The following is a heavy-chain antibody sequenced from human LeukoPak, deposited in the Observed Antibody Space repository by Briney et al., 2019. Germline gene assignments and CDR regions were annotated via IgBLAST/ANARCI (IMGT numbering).Heavy chain of an antibody. CDR3: ARPIVVVPAVHPHYFDY. V-gene: IGHV1-18*01. D-gene: IGHD2-2*01. CDR2: ISAYNGNT. CDR1: GYTFTSYG. J-gene: IGHJ4*02. Sequence: ASVKVSCKASGYTFTSYGISWVRQAPGQGLEWMGWISAYNGNTNYAQKLQGRVTMTTDTSTSTAYMELRSLRSDDTAVYYCARPIVVVPAVHPHYFDYWGQGTLVTVSS.